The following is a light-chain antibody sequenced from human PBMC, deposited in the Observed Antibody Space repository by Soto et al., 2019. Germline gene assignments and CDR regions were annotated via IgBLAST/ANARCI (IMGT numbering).Light chain of an antibody. CDR2: SNN. CDR3: AAWDDSLNGVI. CDR1: SSNIGSNS. Sequence: QSVVTQPPSASGTPGQRVTISCSGSSSNIGSNSVNWYQHLPGTAPKLLIYSNNQRPSGVPDRLSGSKSGTLASLAISGLQSEDEADYYCAAWDDSLNGVIFGGGTKLTVL. J-gene: IGLJ2*01. V-gene: IGLV1-44*01.